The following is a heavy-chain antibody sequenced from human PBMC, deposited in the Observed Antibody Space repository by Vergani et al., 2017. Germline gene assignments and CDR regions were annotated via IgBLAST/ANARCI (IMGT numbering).Heavy chain of an antibody. J-gene: IGHJ4*02. Sequence: EVHLLESGGGLVQSGGSMRLSCAASGFTFSSYAMSWVRQAPGKGLEWVSAISGSGGSTYYADSVKGRFTISRDNSKNTLYLQMNSLRAEDTAVYYCAIISMVRGALFDYWGQGTLVTVSS. CDR2: ISGSGGST. CDR1: GFTFSSYA. CDR3: AIISMVRGALFDY. D-gene: IGHD3-10*01. V-gene: IGHV3-23*01.